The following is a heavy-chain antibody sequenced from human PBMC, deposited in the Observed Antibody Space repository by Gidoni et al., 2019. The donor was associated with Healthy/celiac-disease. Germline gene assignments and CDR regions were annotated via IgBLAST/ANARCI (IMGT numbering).Heavy chain of an antibody. D-gene: IGHD5-12*01. V-gene: IGHV3-20*01. Sequence: EVQLVESGGGVVRPGGSLRLSCAASGFTFDDYGMSWGRQAPVEGREWVFGISWNGGSTGYADSVKGRFTISRDNAKNSLYLQMNSLRDEDTALYHCARGGSGYDFFDYWGQGTLVTVSS. CDR2: ISWNGGST. CDR1: GFTFDDYG. J-gene: IGHJ4*02. CDR3: ARGGSGYDFFDY.